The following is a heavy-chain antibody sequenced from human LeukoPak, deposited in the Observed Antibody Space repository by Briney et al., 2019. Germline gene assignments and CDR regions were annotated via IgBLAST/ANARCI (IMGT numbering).Heavy chain of an antibody. V-gene: IGHV3-48*03. CDR3: ARDSYMFGSDY. J-gene: IGHJ4*02. D-gene: IGHD3-10*02. CDR2: ISNGGGTI. CDR1: GFTFTSYD. Sequence: PGGSLRLSCVASGFTFTSYDFNWVRQAPGKGLEWVSYISNGGGTISYADSVKGRFTISRDNAKNSVFLQTNTLRAEDTAVYYCARDSYMFGSDYWGQGTLVTVSS.